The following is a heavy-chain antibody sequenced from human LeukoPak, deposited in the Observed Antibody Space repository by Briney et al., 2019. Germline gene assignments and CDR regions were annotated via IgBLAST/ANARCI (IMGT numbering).Heavy chain of an antibody. J-gene: IGHJ5*02. Sequence: PGGSLRLSCAASGFTFTNYSMNWVRQTPGKGLEWVSSISSSSTYKYYADSVKGRFTISRDNARNSLYLQMNSLRVDDTAVYYCYPHYYGSGNLNWFDPWGQGTLVIVSS. V-gene: IGHV3-21*01. D-gene: IGHD3-10*01. CDR1: GFTFTNYS. CDR3: YPHYYGSGNLNWFDP. CDR2: ISSSSTYK.